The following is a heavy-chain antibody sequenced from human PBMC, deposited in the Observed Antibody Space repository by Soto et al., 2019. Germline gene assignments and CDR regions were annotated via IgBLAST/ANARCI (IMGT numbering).Heavy chain of an antibody. CDR1: GFTFSSYV. CDR3: ARDPVYYDFWSGYLISPLGYGMDV. J-gene: IGHJ6*02. CDR2: IWYDGSNK. D-gene: IGHD3-3*01. Sequence: GGSLRLSCAASGFTFSSYVMHWVRQAPGKGLEWVAVIWYDGSNKYYADSVKGRFTISRDNSKNTLYLQMNSLRAEDTAVYYCARDPVYYDFWSGYLISPLGYGMDVWAQGTTVXV. V-gene: IGHV3-33*01.